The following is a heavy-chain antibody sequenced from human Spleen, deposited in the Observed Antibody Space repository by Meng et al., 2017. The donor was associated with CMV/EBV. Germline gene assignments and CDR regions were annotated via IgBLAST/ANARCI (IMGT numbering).Heavy chain of an antibody. CDR2: ISGDGRNT. D-gene: IGHD1-26*01. Sequence: EVQLLESXXDLVQXGECLRLPCAASGFTFCDFGMSWVRQAPGKGLEWVSTISGDGRNTHYADSVKGRFTISRDNSKNMLNLQMMSLGAEDTALYYCAKDVGTFKDVGPIMFHDWGQGTLVTVSS. CDR3: AKDVGTFKDVGPIMFHD. J-gene: IGHJ4*02. V-gene: IGHV3-23*01. CDR1: GFTFCDFG.